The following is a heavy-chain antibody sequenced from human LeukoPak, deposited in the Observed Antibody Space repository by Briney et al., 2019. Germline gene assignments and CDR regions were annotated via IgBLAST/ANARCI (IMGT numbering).Heavy chain of an antibody. J-gene: IGHJ6*04. CDR1: GFTFSGYA. CDR3: AELGITMIGGV. V-gene: IGHV3-23*01. CDR2: INASGGST. Sequence: PGGSLRLSCAASGFTFSGYAMNWVRQAPGKGLEWVSSINASGGSTYYADSAKGRFTISRDNAKNSLYLQMNSLRAEDTAVYYCAELGITMIGGVWGKGTTVTISS. D-gene: IGHD3-10*02.